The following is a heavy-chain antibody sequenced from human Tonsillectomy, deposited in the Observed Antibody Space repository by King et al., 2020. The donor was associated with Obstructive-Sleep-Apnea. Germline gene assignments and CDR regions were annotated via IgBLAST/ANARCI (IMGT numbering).Heavy chain of an antibody. Sequence: VQLQESGPGLVKPSQTLSLTCTVSGGSISSGDYYWSWIRQSPGKGLEWIGYIYYSGSTSYNPSLKSRLTISADTSKNQFSLKLSSVTAADTAVYYCARSDYFDTSGYLVWGQGTLVTVSS. V-gene: IGHV4-30-4*01. J-gene: IGHJ4*02. CDR3: ARSDYFDTSGYLV. CDR2: IYYSGST. CDR1: GGSISSGDYY. D-gene: IGHD3-22*01.